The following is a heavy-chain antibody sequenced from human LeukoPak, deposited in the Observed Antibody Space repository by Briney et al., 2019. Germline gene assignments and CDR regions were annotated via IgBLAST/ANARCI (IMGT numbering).Heavy chain of an antibody. Sequence: ASVKVSCKTSGYTFTDYYLHWVRHAPGQGLEWMGWINPNSGGTSSAQKFQGRFTMTRDTSITTVYMEVAWLTSEDTAIYYCARADRLDGAPYLIGPWGQGTLVTVSS. D-gene: IGHD2-21*01. CDR1: GYTFTDYY. V-gene: IGHV1-2*02. CDR2: INPNSGGT. CDR3: ARADRLDGAPYLIGP. J-gene: IGHJ5*02.